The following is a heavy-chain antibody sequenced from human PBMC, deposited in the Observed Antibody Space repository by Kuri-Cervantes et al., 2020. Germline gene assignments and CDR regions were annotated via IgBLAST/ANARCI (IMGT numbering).Heavy chain of an antibody. V-gene: IGHV4-61*01. Sequence: SETLSLTCTVSGGSVSSGSYYWSWIRQPPGKGLEWIGYIYYSGSTNYNPSLKSRVTISVDTSKNQFSLKLSSVTAADTAVYYCARGNTYLFDYWGQGTLVTVSS. J-gene: IGHJ4*02. CDR3: ARGNTYLFDY. CDR1: GGSVSSGSYY. CDR2: IYYSGST. D-gene: IGHD2-2*02.